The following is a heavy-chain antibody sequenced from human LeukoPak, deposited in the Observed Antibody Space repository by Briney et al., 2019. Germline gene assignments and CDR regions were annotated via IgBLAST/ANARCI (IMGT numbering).Heavy chain of an antibody. D-gene: IGHD3-22*01. J-gene: IGHJ3*02. CDR2: IYYSGST. Sequence: SETLSLTCTVSGGSISSYYWSWIRQPPGKGLEWIGYIYYSGSTNYNPSLKSRVTISVDTSKNQFSLKQSSVTAADTAVYYCARARTGYYYPDAFDIWGQGTMVTVSS. V-gene: IGHV4-59*01. CDR1: GGSISSYY. CDR3: ARARTGYYYPDAFDI.